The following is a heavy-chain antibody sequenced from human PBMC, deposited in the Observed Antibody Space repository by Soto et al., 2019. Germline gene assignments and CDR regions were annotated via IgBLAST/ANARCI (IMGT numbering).Heavy chain of an antibody. Sequence: PGESLKISCKGSGYSFTNYWIGWVRQMPGKGLECMGIIYPGDFDTIYSPSFQGQVTISVDKSISTAYLQWTTLKTSDTAIYYCARPRLYASDWEGLDVWGQGTTVTVSS. CDR2: IYPGDFDT. CDR3: ARPRLYASDWEGLDV. D-gene: IGHD3-16*01. V-gene: IGHV5-51*01. CDR1: GYSFTNYW. J-gene: IGHJ6*02.